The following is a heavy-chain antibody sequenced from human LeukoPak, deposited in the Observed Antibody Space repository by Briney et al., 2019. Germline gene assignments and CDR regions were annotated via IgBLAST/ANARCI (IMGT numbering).Heavy chain of an antibody. D-gene: IGHD6-6*01. Sequence: GGSLRLSCAASGFTFSSYEMNWVRQAPGKGLEWVSYISSSGSTMYYADSVKGRFTISRDNAKNSLYLQMNSLRAEDTAVYYCARDHIRGGSSRTFDPWGQGTLVTVSS. CDR1: GFTFSSYE. J-gene: IGHJ5*02. CDR2: ISSSGSTM. V-gene: IGHV3-48*03. CDR3: ARDHIRGGSSRTFDP.